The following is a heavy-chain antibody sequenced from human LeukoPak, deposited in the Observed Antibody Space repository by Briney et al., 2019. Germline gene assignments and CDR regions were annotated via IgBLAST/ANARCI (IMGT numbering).Heavy chain of an antibody. CDR1: GYTFTGYY. J-gene: IGHJ3*02. CDR2: INPNSGGT. Sequence: ASAKVSCKASGYTFTGYYMHWVRQAPGQGLEWMGWINPNSGGTNYAQKFQGRFTMTRDTSISTAYMELSRLRSDDTAVYYCAREVVGATDDAFDIWGQGTMVTVSS. CDR3: AREVVGATDDAFDI. V-gene: IGHV1-2*02. D-gene: IGHD1-26*01.